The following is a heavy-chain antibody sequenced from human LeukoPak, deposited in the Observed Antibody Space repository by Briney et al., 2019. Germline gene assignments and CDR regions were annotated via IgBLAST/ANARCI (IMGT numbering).Heavy chain of an antibody. CDR2: ISYDGSNK. D-gene: IGHD2-15*01. J-gene: IGHJ4*02. V-gene: IGHV3-30*04. Sequence: PGGSLRLSRAASGFTFSSYAMHWVRQAPGKGLEWAAVISYDGSNKYYADSVKGRFTISRDNSKNTLYLQMNSLRAEDTAVYYCARVYGGRYVFDYWGQGTLVTVSS. CDR3: ARVYGGRYVFDY. CDR1: GFTFSSYA.